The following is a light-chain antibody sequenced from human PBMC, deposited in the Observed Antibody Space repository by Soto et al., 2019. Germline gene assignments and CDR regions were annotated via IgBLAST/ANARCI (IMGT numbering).Light chain of an antibody. J-gene: IGLJ1*01. CDR3: GSWDSSLSAYV. V-gene: IGLV1-51*01. Sequence: VLTQPPSVSAAPGQKVTISCSGSSSNMGGNSVSWYQQLPGTAPKLLIYDDNKRPSGIPDRFSGSKSGTSATLGITGFQTGDEADYYCGSWDSSLSAYVFGTGTKATVL. CDR2: DDN. CDR1: SSNMGGNS.